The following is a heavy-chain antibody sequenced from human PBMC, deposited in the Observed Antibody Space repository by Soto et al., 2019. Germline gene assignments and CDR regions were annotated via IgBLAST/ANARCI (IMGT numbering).Heavy chain of an antibody. D-gene: IGHD3-10*01. CDR1: GGSISSGGYS. CDR2: IYHSGST. V-gene: IGHV4-30-2*01. J-gene: IGHJ5*02. Sequence: PSETLSLTCAVSGGSISSGGYSWSWIRQPPGKGLEWIGYIYHSGSTNYNPSLKSRVTISVDTSKNQFSLKLSSVTAADTAVYYCARGRVTMVRGVIGIYNWFDPWGQGTLVTVSS. CDR3: ARGRVTMVRGVIGIYNWFDP.